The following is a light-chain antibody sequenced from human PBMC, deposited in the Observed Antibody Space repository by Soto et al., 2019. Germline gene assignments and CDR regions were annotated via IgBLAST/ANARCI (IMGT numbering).Light chain of an antibody. CDR2: DAS. Sequence: ETVLTQSPATLSLSPGERATVSCRASQSVSSNLAWYQQKPGQAPRLLIYDASNRATGIPARFSGSGSETNFTLTIRSLEPEDFAVYYCQQRSGWPPEATFGQGTKLEIK. J-gene: IGKJ2*01. CDR3: QQRSGWPPEAT. V-gene: IGKV3-11*01. CDR1: QSVSSN.